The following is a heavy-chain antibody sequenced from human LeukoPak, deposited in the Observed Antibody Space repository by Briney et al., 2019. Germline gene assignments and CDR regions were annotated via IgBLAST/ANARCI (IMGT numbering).Heavy chain of an antibody. CDR1: GYSFTSYW. J-gene: IGHJ4*02. CDR2: IYPGDSDT. V-gene: IGHV5-51*01. D-gene: IGHD3-9*01. Sequence: GESLQISCKGSGYSFTSYWIGWVRQLPGKGLEWMGVIYPGDSDTRYSPSFQGQVTISADKSISTAYLQWSSLKASDTAMYYCARTVLRYFDWSPAGGFDYWGQGTLVTVSS. CDR3: ARTVLRYFDWSPAGGFDY.